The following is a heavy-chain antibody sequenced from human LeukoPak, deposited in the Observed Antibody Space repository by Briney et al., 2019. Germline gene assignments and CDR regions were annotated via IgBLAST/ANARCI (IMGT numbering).Heavy chain of an antibody. CDR1: GFIFSSYN. Sequence: PGGSLRLSCAASGFIFSSYNMNWVRQAPGKGLEWVSSISSSGSRTYIYYADSVKGRFTISRDNAKNSLYLQMNSLRAEDTAVYYCARDLQASLDYWGQGILVTVSS. V-gene: IGHV3-21*01. CDR2: ISSSGSRTYI. J-gene: IGHJ4*02. D-gene: IGHD1-1*01. CDR3: ARDLQASLDY.